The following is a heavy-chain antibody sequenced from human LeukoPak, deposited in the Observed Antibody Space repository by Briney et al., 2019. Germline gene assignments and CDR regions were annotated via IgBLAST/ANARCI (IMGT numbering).Heavy chain of an antibody. J-gene: IGHJ4*02. V-gene: IGHV4-39*07. D-gene: IGHD1-26*01. Sequence: PSETLSLTCTVSGGSISSSGYYWGWIRQPPGKGLEWIASISYSGRTFYNPSLKSRVTISVDTSKNQFSLKLSSVTAADTAVYYCARGRVVGATTPLGYWGQGTLVTVSS. CDR2: ISYSGRT. CDR3: ARGRVVGATTPLGY. CDR1: GGSISSSGYY.